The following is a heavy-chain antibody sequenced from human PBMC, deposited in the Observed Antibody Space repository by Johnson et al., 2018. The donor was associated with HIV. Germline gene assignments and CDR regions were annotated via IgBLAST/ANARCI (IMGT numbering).Heavy chain of an antibody. CDR3: ARAEPWDRRHYAFDI. J-gene: IGHJ3*02. CDR2: INHSGDNT. D-gene: IGHD1-1*01. CDR1: GFTFSIYA. Sequence: VQLVESGGGLVQPGGSLRLSCAASGFTFSIYAMIWVRQAPGKGLEWVSAINHSGDNTYYADSVRGRLPISRDNSKNTLYLQMNSLRAEDSAVYYCARAEPWDRRHYAFDIWGQGTMVTVSS. V-gene: IGHV3-23*04.